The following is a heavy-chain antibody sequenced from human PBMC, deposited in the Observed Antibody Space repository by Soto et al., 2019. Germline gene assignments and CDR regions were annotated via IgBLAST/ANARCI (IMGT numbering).Heavy chain of an antibody. CDR3: ARYSSNWFQTEGMDV. D-gene: IGHD6-13*01. V-gene: IGHV1-69*13. Sequence: SVKVSCKASGGTFSSYAFSWVRQAPGQGLEWMGGIIPIFGTTNYAQKFQGRVTITADESTSTAYMELTSVTAADTAVYYCARYSSNWFQTEGMDVWGQGTTVTVSS. J-gene: IGHJ6*02. CDR2: IIPIFGTT. CDR1: GGTFSSYA.